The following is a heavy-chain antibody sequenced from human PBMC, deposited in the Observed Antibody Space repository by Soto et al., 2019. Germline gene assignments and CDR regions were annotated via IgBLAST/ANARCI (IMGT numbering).Heavy chain of an antibody. V-gene: IGHV4-59*01. CDR2: IYYSGNT. D-gene: IGHD6-13*01. J-gene: IGHJ4*02. CDR1: GGSISSYY. CDR3: AREGAAGTYDY. Sequence: QVQLQESGPGLVKPSETLSLTCTVSGGSISSYYWSWIRQPPGKGLEWIGYIYYSGNTNYNPSLKSRVTISVDTSKNQFSLKLSSVTAADTAVYYCAREGAAGTYDYWGQGTLVTVSS.